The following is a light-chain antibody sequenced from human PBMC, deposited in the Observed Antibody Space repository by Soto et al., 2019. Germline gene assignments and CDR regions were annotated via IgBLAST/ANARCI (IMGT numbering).Light chain of an antibody. CDR1: QDVNNS. V-gene: IGKV1-33*01. CDR3: QQYYKVPVT. J-gene: IGKJ5*01. CDR2: DVS. Sequence: DIQMTQSPSSLSASIGDRVTITCQASQDVNNSLNWYQQKPWKAPNLLIYDVSNLGTGVPSRFSGSGSGTDFTFTISRLQPEDIGTYYCQQYYKVPVTFGQGTRLEI.